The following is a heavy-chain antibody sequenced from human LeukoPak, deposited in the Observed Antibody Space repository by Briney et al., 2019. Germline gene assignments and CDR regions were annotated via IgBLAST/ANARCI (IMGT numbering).Heavy chain of an antibody. V-gene: IGHV3-21*01. CDR2: ITSSGYI. J-gene: IGHJ6*03. CDR3: ARAVAGTFYYYYMDV. Sequence: GGSLRLSCAASGFTFSSSDMNWVRQAPGKGLEWVSSITSSGYIYYVDSVKGRFTISRDNAKNSLSLQMNSLRAEDTAVYYCARAVAGTFYYYYMDVWGKGTTVTVSS. CDR1: GFTFSSSD. D-gene: IGHD6-19*01.